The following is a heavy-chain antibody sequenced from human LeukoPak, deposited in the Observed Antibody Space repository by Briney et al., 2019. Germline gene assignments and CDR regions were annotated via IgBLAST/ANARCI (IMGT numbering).Heavy chain of an antibody. CDR1: GFTFSSYA. V-gene: IGHV3-23*01. CDR2: ISGSGGST. CDR3: AKGVMYYDFWRKLDY. D-gene: IGHD3-3*01. J-gene: IGHJ4*02. Sequence: GGSLRLSCAASGFTFSSYAMSWVRQAPRKGLEWVPAISGSGGSTYYADSVKGRFTISRDNSKNTLYLQMNSLRAEDTAVYYCAKGVMYYDFWRKLDYWGQGTLVTVSS.